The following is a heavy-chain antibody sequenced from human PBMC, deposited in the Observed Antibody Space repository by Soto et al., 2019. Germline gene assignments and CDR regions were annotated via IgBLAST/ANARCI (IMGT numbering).Heavy chain of an antibody. D-gene: IGHD2-2*01. Sequence: QVQLVQSGAEVKKPGASVKVSCKATGYTFTGYYMHWVRQAPGQGLEWMGWINPNSGGTNYAQKFQGWVTMTRDTSISTAYMELSRLRSDDTAVYYCARKYVVVYSDYYGMDVRGQGTTVTVSS. J-gene: IGHJ6*02. CDR1: GYTFTGYY. CDR3: ARKYVVVYSDYYGMDV. CDR2: INPNSGGT. V-gene: IGHV1-2*04.